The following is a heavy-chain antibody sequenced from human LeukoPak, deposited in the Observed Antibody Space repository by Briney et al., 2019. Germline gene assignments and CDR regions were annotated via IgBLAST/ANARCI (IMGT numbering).Heavy chain of an antibody. Sequence: GGSLRLSGAASGFTFSSYAMSGVRQAPGKGREWVSAISGSGGSTYYADSVKGRFTISRDNSKNTLYLQMNSLRAEDTAVYYCAKDLKAATIAAAGRGGDYWGQGTLVTVSS. J-gene: IGHJ4*02. D-gene: IGHD6-13*01. CDR1: GFTFSSYA. CDR2: ISGSGGST. V-gene: IGHV3-23*01. CDR3: AKDLKAATIAAAGRGGDY.